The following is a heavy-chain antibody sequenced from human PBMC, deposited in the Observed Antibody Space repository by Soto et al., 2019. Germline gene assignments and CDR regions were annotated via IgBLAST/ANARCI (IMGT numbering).Heavy chain of an antibody. D-gene: IGHD2-2*01. CDR3: ARGRGDCSSTSCYRATNDY. V-gene: IGHV4-34*01. CDR2: INHSGST. CDR1: GGSFSGYY. Sequence: SETLSLTCAVYGGSFSGYYWSWIRQPPGKGLEWIGEINHSGSTNYNPSLKSRVTISVDTSKNQFSLKLSSVTAADTAVYYCARGRGDCSSTSCYRATNDYWGQGTLVIVSS. J-gene: IGHJ4*02.